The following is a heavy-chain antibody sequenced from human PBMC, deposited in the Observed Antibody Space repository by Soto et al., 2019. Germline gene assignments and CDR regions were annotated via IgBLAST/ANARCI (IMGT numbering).Heavy chain of an antibody. CDR1: GFTFSSYG. D-gene: IGHD3-9*01. CDR3: AKDKSHDNLGPGGAFAI. J-gene: IGHJ3*02. V-gene: IGHV3-30*18. Sequence: QVQLVETGGGVVQPGRSLRLSCAASGFTFSSYGMHWVRQAPGKGLERVAVISYDGSNKYYAESVKGRFTISRDNSKNTLYLHRNGIRAYVTVVYYCAKDKSHDNLGPGGAFAIWGQGTMVTVS. CDR2: ISYDGSNK.